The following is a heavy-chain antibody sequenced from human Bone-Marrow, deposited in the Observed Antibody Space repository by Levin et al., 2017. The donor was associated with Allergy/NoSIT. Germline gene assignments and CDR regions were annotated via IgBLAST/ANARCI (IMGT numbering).Heavy chain of an antibody. D-gene: IGHD3-10*01. CDR3: ARDRDFYYDSESRNNGLDV. J-gene: IGHJ6*02. CDR1: GDSINRYY. V-gene: IGHV4-59*13. CDR2: IFYKGIP. Sequence: SETLSLTCIVSGDSINRYYWNWIRQSPGKGLEWIGHIFYKGIPNYNPSLRTRVTISTDTSRYQIFLRLTSVTAADTATYYCARDRDFYYDSESRNNGLDVWGQGTAVSVSS.